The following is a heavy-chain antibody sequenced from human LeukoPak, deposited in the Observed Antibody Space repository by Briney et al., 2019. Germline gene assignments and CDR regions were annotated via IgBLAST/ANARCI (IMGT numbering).Heavy chain of an antibody. Sequence: ASVKVSCKASGYTFTSYGISWVRQAPGQGLEWMGWISAYNGNTNYAQKLQGRVTMTTDTSTSTAYMELRSLRSDDTAVYYCAREELRYFDWLLENYYYYYGRDVWGQGTTVTVSS. CDR2: ISAYNGNT. J-gene: IGHJ6*02. CDR3: AREELRYFDWLLENYYYYYGRDV. D-gene: IGHD3-9*01. CDR1: GYTFTSYG. V-gene: IGHV1-18*01.